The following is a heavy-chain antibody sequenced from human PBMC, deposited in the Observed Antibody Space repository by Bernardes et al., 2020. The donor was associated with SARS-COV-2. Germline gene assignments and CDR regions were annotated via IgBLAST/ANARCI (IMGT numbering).Heavy chain of an antibody. CDR3: ATDRRYCSGGSCLKWFDP. CDR1: GYTLTELS. V-gene: IGHV1-24*01. J-gene: IGHJ5*02. CDR2: FDPEDGET. Sequence: ASVKVSCKVSGYTLTELSMHWVRQAPGKGLEWMGGFDPEDGETIYAQKFQGRVTMTEDTSTDTAYMELSSLRSEDTAVYYCATDRRYCSGGSCLKWFDPWGQGTLVTVSS. D-gene: IGHD2-15*01.